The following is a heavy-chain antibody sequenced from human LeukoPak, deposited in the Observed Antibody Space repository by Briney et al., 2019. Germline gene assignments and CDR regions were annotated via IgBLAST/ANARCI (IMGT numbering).Heavy chain of an antibody. V-gene: IGHV3-21*01. CDR1: GFTFSSYE. CDR3: ARSIAAAGSY. D-gene: IGHD6-13*01. J-gene: IGHJ4*02. CDR2: ISSSSSYI. Sequence: RPGGSLRLSCAVSGFTFSSYEMNWVRQAPGKGLEWVSSISSSSSYIYYADSVKGRFTISRDNAKNSLYLQMNSLRAEDTAVYYCARSIAAAGSYWGQGTLVTVSS.